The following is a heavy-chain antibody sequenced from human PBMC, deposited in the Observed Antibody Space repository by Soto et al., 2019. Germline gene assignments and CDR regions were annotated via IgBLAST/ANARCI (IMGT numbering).Heavy chain of an antibody. CDR1: GFTFSRAW. CDR3: NTDVSGPLADY. V-gene: IGHV3-15*01. J-gene: IGHJ4*02. Sequence: PGGSLRLSCVVSGFTFSRAWMTWVRQAPGKGLEWIGRIKSEIDGGAADYAAPVKGRFTISRDDSRDTMYLQMKRLTIEDTGVYYRNTDVSGPLADYWGQGTLVTVSS. CDR2: IKSEIDGGAA.